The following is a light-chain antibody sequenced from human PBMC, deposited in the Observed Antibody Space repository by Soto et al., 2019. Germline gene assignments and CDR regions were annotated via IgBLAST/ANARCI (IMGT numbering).Light chain of an antibody. V-gene: IGKV1-8*01. Sequence: AFRMTPSPSSISAFTGDRVTITCRTSRPISTYLAWYQQKPGKTPTLLMYAASTLQSGVPSRFSGSGSGTDFTLTISCLQSEDFATYYCQQYYTYPLAFGQGTNIEIK. CDR2: AAS. J-gene: IGKJ1*01. CDR1: RPISTY. CDR3: QQYYTYPLA.